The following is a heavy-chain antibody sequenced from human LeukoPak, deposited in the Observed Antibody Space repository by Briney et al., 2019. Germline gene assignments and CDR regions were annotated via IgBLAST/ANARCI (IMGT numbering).Heavy chain of an antibody. CDR3: AKMGDSSGPTRNAFDI. V-gene: IGHV3-9*03. CDR2: ISWNSGSI. Sequence: GGSLRLSCAASGFTFDDYAMHWVRQAPGKGLEWVSGISWNSGSIGYADSVKGRFTISRDNAKNSLYLQMNSLRAEDMALYYCAKMGDSSGPTRNAFDIWGQGTMVTVSS. CDR1: GFTFDDYA. J-gene: IGHJ3*02. D-gene: IGHD3-22*01.